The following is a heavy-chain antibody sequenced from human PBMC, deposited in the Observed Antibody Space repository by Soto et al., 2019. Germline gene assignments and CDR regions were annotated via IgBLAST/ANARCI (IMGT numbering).Heavy chain of an antibody. V-gene: IGHV3-30*18. CDR3: AKDQASGQGSFDS. Sequence: GGSLRLSCAASGFTFNIYGMHRVRQAPDKGLEWVALISYDGSNQYYADSVKGRFTISRDNSKNTLFLQMNSLRADDTAVYYCAKDQASGQGSFDSWGQGTLVPVSS. CDR2: ISYDGSNQ. CDR1: GFTFNIYG. J-gene: IGHJ4*02.